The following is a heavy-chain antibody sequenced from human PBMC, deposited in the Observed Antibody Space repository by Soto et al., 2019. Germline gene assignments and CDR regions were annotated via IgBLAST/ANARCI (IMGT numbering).Heavy chain of an antibody. CDR3: ARDRNIVVVPPPGWYYGMDV. J-gene: IGHJ6*02. CDR2: IIPIFGTA. Sequence: QVQLVQSGTEMKKPGSSVKVTCKASGGTFSSYAVSWVRQAPGQGLEWMGGIIPIFGTANYAQKFQGRVTITADESRSTAYMELSSLRFDDTAVYYCARDRNIVVVPPPGWYYGMDVWGQGTTVTVSS. CDR1: GGTFSSYA. V-gene: IGHV1-69*01. D-gene: IGHD2-2*01.